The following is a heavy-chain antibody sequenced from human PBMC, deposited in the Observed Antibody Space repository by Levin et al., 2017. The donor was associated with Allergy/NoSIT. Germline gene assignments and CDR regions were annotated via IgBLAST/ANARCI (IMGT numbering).Heavy chain of an antibody. CDR1: GFTFGDYA. J-gene: IGHJ4*02. CDR2: IRSKAYGGTT. Sequence: PGGSLRLSCTASGFTFGDYAMSWFRQAPGKGLEWVGFIRSKAYGGTTEYAASVKGRFTISRDDSKSIAYLQMNSLKTEDTAVYYCTRDPTDVDSGYWGQGTLVTVSS. D-gene: IGHD5-12*01. V-gene: IGHV3-49*03. CDR3: TRDPTDVDSGY.